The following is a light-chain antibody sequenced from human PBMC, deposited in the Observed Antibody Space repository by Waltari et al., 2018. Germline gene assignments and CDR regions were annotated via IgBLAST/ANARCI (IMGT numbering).Light chain of an antibody. Sequence: QSALTQTATVSGSPGQSITISCSGTSSDIGNYNLVSWYQQHPGKAPTLIIYDVNKRPSGVSNPFSRSKSGNTAFLTISGLQTADEADYYCSSYAGSAISVFGGGTKLTVL. V-gene: IGLV2-23*02. CDR3: SSYAGSAISV. J-gene: IGLJ3*02. CDR1: SSDIGNYNL. CDR2: DVN.